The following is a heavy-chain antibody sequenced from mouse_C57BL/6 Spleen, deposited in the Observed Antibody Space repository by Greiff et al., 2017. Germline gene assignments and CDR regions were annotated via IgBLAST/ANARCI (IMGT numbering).Heavy chain of an antibody. CDR3: ATYGNYEVSWFAY. CDR1: GYTFTSYW. V-gene: IGHV1-72*01. CDR2: IDPNSGGT. J-gene: IGHJ3*01. Sequence: QVQLQQPGAELVKPGASVKLSCKASGYTFTSYWMHWVKQRPGRGLEWIGRIDPNSGGTKYNEKFKSKATLTVDKPSSTAYMQLSSLTSEDSAVYYCATYGNYEVSWFAYWGQGTLVTVSA. D-gene: IGHD2-1*01.